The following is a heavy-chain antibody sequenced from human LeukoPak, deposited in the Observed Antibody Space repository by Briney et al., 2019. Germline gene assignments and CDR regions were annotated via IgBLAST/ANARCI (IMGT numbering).Heavy chain of an antibody. CDR1: GYNFSTNW. V-gene: IGHV5-51*01. D-gene: IGHD2-15*01. CDR2: IYPGDSDT. J-gene: IGHJ4*02. CDR3: ARQYEGGPAY. Sequence: PGESLKISCKGSGYNFSTNWIGWVRQMPGKGLEWMGIIYPGDSDTRYSPSFQGQVTISADKSISTAYLQWGSLKASDSAVYYCARQYEGGPAYWGQGTLVTVSS.